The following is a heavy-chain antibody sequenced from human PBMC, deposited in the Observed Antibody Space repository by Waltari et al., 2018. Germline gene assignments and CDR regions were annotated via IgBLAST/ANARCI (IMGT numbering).Heavy chain of an antibody. Sequence: QMQLQESGPGLVTPSETLSLTCTVSGGSISSSSYYWGWIRQPPGKGWEWIGSIYYSGSTYYNPSLKSRVTISVDTSKNQFSLKLSSVTAADTAVYYCARQLLLWFGELDMDVWGQGTTVTVSS. CDR1: GGSISSSSYY. CDR2: IYYSGST. J-gene: IGHJ6*02. V-gene: IGHV4-39*01. CDR3: ARQLLLWFGELDMDV. D-gene: IGHD3-10*01.